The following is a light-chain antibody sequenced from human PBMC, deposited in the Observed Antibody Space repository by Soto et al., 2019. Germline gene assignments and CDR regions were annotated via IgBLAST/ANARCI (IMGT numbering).Light chain of an antibody. CDR3: CSYTTSNTRQIV. CDR2: DVS. V-gene: IGLV2-14*03. CDR1: SSDVGGYNY. J-gene: IGLJ1*01. Sequence: QSVLTQPASVSGSPGQSITISCTGTSSDVGGYNYVSWYRQHPGKAPKFMIYDVSSRPSGVSNRFSGSKSGNTASLTISGLQAEDEADYYCCSYTTSNTRQIVFGTGTKLTVL.